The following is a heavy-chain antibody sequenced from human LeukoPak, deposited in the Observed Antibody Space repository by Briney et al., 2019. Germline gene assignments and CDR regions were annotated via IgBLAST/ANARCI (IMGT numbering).Heavy chain of an antibody. D-gene: IGHD3-10*02. Sequence: PGGSLRLSCAASGFTFSSYEMNWVRQAPGRGLEWVSYISSSGSTIYYADSVKGRFTISRDNAKNSLYLQMNSLRAEDTAVYYCAELGITMIGGVWGKGIPVTISS. CDR1: GFTFSSYE. V-gene: IGHV3-48*03. CDR2: ISSSGSTI. CDR3: AELGITMIGGV. J-gene: IGHJ6*04.